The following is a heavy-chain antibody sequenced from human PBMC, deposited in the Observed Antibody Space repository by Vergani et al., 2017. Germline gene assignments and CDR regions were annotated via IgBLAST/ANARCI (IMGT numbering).Heavy chain of an antibody. CDR3: ARRRLDFWGGYPDY. V-gene: IGHV4-61*02. J-gene: IGHJ4*02. D-gene: IGHD3-3*01. CDR2: IYTSGST. CDR1: GGSISSGSYY. Sequence: QVQLQESGPGLVKPSQTLSLTCTVSGGSISSGSYYWSWIRQPAGKGLEWIGRIYTSGSTNYNPSLKSRFTISVDTSKNQFSLKLSSVTAADTAVYYCARRRLDFWGGYPDYWGQGTLVTVSS.